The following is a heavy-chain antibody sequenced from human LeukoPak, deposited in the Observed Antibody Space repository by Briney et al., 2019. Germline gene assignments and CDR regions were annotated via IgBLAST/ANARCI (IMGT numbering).Heavy chain of an antibody. CDR2: ISGSGGST. CDR3: ATTARNSAWFKVIDY. Sequence: GGSLRLSCAASGFTFSSYAMSWVRQAPGKGLEWVSAISGSGGSTYYADSVKGRFTISRDNVKNSLYLQMNSLRAEDTAVYYCATTARNSAWFKVIDYWGRGTLVTVSS. J-gene: IGHJ4*02. D-gene: IGHD6-19*01. V-gene: IGHV3-23*01. CDR1: GFTFSSYA.